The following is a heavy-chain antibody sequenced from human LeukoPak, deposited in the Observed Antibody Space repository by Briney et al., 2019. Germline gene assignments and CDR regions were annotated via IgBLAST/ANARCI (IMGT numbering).Heavy chain of an antibody. CDR3: ARGTGTLSVGY. CDR1: GFTFSTYS. D-gene: IGHD1-26*01. J-gene: IGHJ4*02. Sequence: PARSLRLSCAASGFTFSTYSMNWVRQAPGKGLEWVSHISSSSIIHYADSVKGRFTISRDNAKNSLYLEMNSLRGEDTAVYYCARGTGTLSVGYWGQGTLVTDSS. CDR2: ISSSSII. V-gene: IGHV3-48*04.